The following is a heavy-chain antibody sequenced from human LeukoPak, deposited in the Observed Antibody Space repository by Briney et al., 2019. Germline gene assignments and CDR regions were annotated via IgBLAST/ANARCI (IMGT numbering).Heavy chain of an antibody. CDR2: IYPSDSDT. CDR3: ARRGTDYYVDWFDP. CDR1: GYSFTNYW. D-gene: IGHD3-22*01. J-gene: IGHJ5*02. V-gene: IGHV5-51*01. Sequence: GESLKISCKGSGYSFTNYWIGWARQMPGKGLEWMGIIYPSDSDTKYSPSFQGQVTMSADKSISTAYLQWSSLKASDTAMYYCARRGTDYYVDWFDPWGQGTLVTVSS.